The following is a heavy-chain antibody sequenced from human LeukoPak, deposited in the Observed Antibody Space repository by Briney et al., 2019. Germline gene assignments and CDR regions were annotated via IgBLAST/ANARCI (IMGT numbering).Heavy chain of an antibody. Sequence: TSETLSLTCIVSGGSISSSSYYWGWIRQPPGKGLEWIGSIYDSGSTYYNPSLKSRVTISVDTSKNQFSLKLSSVTAADTAVYYCARQGRDGYKVYYMDVWGKGTTVTVSS. J-gene: IGHJ6*03. CDR3: ARQGRDGYKVYYMDV. CDR2: IYDSGST. V-gene: IGHV4-39*01. D-gene: IGHD5-24*01. CDR1: GGSISSSSYY.